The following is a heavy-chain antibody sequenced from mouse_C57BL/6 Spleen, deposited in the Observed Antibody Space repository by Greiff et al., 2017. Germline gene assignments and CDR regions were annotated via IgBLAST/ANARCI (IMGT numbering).Heavy chain of an antibody. CDR2: ISDGGSYT. CDR3: ARASYGSREAMDY. Sequence: EVKLVESGGGLVKPGGSLKLSCAASGFTFSSYAMSWVRQTPEKRLAWVATISDGGSYTYYPDNVKGRFTISRDNAKNNLYLQMSHLKSEDTAMYYCARASYGSREAMDYWGQGTSVTVSS. D-gene: IGHD1-1*01. J-gene: IGHJ4*01. V-gene: IGHV5-4*03. CDR1: GFTFSSYA.